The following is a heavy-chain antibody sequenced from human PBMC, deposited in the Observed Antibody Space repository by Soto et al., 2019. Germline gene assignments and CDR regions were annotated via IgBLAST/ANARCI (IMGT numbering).Heavy chain of an antibody. CDR1: GVTFSSYG. V-gene: IGHV3-30*18. J-gene: IGHJ4*02. CDR2: ISYDGTNK. Sequence: PGWSLRLSCAASGVTFSSYGMHWVRQAPGKGLEWVAVISYDGTNKYYADSVKGRFTISRDDSKNTLYLQMNSLRPEDTAVYYCAKEKATRGYSFLVDYWGQGTLVTVSS. CDR3: AKEKATRGYSFLVDY. D-gene: IGHD5-18*01.